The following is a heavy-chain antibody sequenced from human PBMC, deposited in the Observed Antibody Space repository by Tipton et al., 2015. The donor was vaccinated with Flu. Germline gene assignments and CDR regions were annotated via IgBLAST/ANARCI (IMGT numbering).Heavy chain of an antibody. V-gene: IGHV4-61*05. J-gene: IGHJ4*02. CDR1: GGSIISTTYY. CDR2: ISYSGST. CDR3: ARLSSNWYHQLDN. Sequence: TLSLTCFVSGGSIISTTYYWGWIRQSPGKGLEWIGYISYSGSTNYNPSLKSRVTISVDTSKNQFSLKLSSVTAADTAVYYCARLSSNWYHQLDNWGQGTLVTVSS. D-gene: IGHD6-13*01.